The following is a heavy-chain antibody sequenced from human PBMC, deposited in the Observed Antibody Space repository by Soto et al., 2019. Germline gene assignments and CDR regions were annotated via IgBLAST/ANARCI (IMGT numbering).Heavy chain of an antibody. CDR3: ARNLASADV. CDR1: GYTFTSFY. Sequence: QVQLVQSGAEVKEPGASVKVSCKASGYTFTSFYIHWVRQAPGQGLEWMAIINPTGGSTNYAQRFRGRVSLNIDTSTSTVSMELSGLRSEDTAVYYCARNLASADVWGQGTLVTVSS. CDR2: INPTGGST. V-gene: IGHV1-46*01. J-gene: IGHJ4*02. D-gene: IGHD6-13*01.